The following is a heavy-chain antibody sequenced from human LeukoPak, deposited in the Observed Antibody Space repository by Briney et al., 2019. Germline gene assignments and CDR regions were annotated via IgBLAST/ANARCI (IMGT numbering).Heavy chain of an antibody. Sequence: ASVKVSCKASGHTFTSYGISWVRQAPGQGLEWMGWISAYNGNTNYAQKLQGRVTMTTDTSTSTAYLELRSLRSDDTAVYYCARSGGWLPRSYYFDYWGQGTLVTVSS. CDR3: ARSGGWLPRSYYFDY. V-gene: IGHV1-18*01. D-gene: IGHD5-24*01. CDR1: GHTFTSYG. CDR2: ISAYNGNT. J-gene: IGHJ4*02.